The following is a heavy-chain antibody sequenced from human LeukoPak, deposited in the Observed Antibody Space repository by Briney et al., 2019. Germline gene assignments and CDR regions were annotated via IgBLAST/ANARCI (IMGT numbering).Heavy chain of an antibody. CDR1: GFTFSSYA. Sequence: GGSLRLSCAASGFTFSSYAMSWVRQAPGKGLEWVSAISGSGGSTYYADSVKGRFTISRDNSKNTLYLQMNSLRAEDTAVYYCAKDTATYYDFWSGYYQAGFDYWGQGTLVTVSS. V-gene: IGHV3-23*01. CDR3: AKDTATYYDFWSGYYQAGFDY. J-gene: IGHJ4*02. D-gene: IGHD3-3*01. CDR2: ISGSGGST.